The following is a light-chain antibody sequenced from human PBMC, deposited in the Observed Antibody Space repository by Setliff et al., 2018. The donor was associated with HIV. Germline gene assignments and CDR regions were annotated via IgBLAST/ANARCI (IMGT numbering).Light chain of an antibody. CDR2: DVS. CDR1: SSDVGGYNY. J-gene: IGLJ1*01. CDR3: SSYAGSYV. V-gene: IGLV2-14*01. Sequence: QSVLTQPASVSGSPGQSITISCTGTSSDVGGYNYVSWYQQHPGKAPKLMIYDVSERPSGVSNRFSGSESGNTASLTISGLQAEDEADYYCSSYAGSYVFGTGTKVTVL.